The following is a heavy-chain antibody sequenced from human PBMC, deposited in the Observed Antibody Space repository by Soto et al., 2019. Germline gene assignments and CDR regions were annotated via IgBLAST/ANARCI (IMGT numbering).Heavy chain of an antibody. CDR3: ARDSSGGCPY. Sequence: ASVKLSSKASGYTFTSYYMHWVRQAPGQGLEWMGIINPSGGSTSYAQKFQGRVTMTRDTSTSTVYMELSSLRSEDTAVYYCARDSSGGCPYWGQGTLVTVSS. V-gene: IGHV1-46*03. CDR1: GYTFTSYY. CDR2: INPSGGST. J-gene: IGHJ4*02. D-gene: IGHD6-6*01.